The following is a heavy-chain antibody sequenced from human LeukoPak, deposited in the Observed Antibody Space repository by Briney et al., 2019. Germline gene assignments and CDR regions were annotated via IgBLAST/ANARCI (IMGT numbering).Heavy chain of an antibody. J-gene: IGHJ4*02. CDR3: ARDLNPPRWFGDFDY. D-gene: IGHD3-10*01. CDR1: GFTFSSYG. V-gene: IGHV3-30*02. CDR2: IRYDGSNK. Sequence: GGSLRLSCAASGFTFSSYGMHWVRQAPGKGLEWVAFIRYDGSNKYYADSVKGRSTISRDNAKNSLYLQMNSLRAEDTAVYYCARDLNPPRWFGDFDYWGQGTLVTVSS.